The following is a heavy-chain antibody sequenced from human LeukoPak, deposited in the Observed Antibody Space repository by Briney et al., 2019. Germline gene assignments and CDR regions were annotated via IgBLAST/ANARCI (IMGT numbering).Heavy chain of an antibody. CDR3: AKDRTVGASYWYFDL. V-gene: IGHV3-7*03. J-gene: IGHJ2*01. Sequence: GGSLRLSCAASGFTFNSYWMNWVRQAPGKGLEWVANIKRDGSEKYYVDSVKGRFTISRDNAKNSLDLQMNSLRVEDTAVYYCAKDRTVGASYWYFDLWGRGTLVTVSS. D-gene: IGHD1-26*01. CDR2: IKRDGSEK. CDR1: GFTFNSYW.